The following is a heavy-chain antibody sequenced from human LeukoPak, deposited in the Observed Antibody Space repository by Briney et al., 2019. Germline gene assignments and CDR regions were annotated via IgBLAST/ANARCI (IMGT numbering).Heavy chain of an antibody. CDR2: IWYDGSNK. V-gene: IGHV3-33*06. D-gene: IGHD3-22*01. J-gene: IGHJ4*02. CDR1: GFTFSSYG. Sequence: GGSLRLSCAASGFTFSSYGMHWVRQAPGKGLEWVAVIWYDGSNKYYADSVKGRFTISRDNSKNTLYLQMNSLRAEDTAVYYCAKEAYYDSSGYYFSYYFDYWGQGTLVTVSS. CDR3: AKEAYYDSSGYYFSYYFDY.